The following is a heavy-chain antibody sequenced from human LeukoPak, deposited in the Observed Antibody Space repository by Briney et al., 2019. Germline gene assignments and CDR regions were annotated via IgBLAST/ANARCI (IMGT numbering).Heavy chain of an antibody. J-gene: IGHJ4*02. Sequence: GGSLRLSCAASGFTFSNAWMSWVRQAPGKGREGVGRIKSKTDGGTRDYAAPVKGRFTSSRDDSKNTLYLQMNSLTTEDTAVYYCTTDRLNYGDYYDYWGQGTLVTVSS. V-gene: IGHV3-15*01. D-gene: IGHD4-17*01. CDR1: GFTFSNAW. CDR3: TTDRLNYGDYYDY. CDR2: IKSKTDGGTR.